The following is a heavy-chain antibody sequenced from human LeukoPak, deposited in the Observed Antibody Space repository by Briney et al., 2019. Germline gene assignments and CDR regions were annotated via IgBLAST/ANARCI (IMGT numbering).Heavy chain of an antibody. Sequence: GGSLRLSCAASGFTFSRYYMNWVRQAPGKGLEWVANIKQDGSEKYYVDSVKGRFSISRDNAKNSLYLQMNSLRAEGTAVYYCARELGSDWGQGTLVTVSS. V-gene: IGHV3-7*01. CDR3: ARELGSD. J-gene: IGHJ4*02. CDR1: GFTFSRYY. CDR2: IKQDGSEK.